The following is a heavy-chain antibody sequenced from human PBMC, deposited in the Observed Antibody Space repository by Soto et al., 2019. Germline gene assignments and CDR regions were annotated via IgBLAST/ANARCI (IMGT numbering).Heavy chain of an antibody. V-gene: IGHV4-30-4*01. CDR2: IYYSGST. D-gene: IGHD2-21*01. CDR1: GGSISSGGYC. Sequence: SETLSLTCTVSGGSISSGGYCWSWIRQPPDKGLEWIGYIYYSGSTYNNPSLTSRVTISVDTSKNQFSLKLSSVTAADTAVYYCARAGGVWSHWFDPWGQGTLVTVSS. CDR3: ARAGGVWSHWFDP. J-gene: IGHJ5*02.